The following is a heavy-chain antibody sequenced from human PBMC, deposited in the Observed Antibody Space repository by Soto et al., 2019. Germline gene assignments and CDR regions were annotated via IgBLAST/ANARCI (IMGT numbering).Heavy chain of an antibody. D-gene: IGHD6-13*01. J-gene: IGHJ6*02. Sequence: GGSLRLSCAASGFTFSSYDMHWVRQATGKGLEWVSAIGTAGDTYYPGSVKGRFTIPRENAKNSLYLQMNSLRAEDTAVYYCARDRIAAAGTTHYYYYGMDVWGQGTTVTVSS. V-gene: IGHV3-13*01. CDR2: IGTAGDT. CDR3: ARDRIAAAGTTHYYYYGMDV. CDR1: GFTFSSYD.